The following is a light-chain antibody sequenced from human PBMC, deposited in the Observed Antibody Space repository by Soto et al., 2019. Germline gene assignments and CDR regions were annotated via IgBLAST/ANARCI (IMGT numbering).Light chain of an antibody. CDR1: QGIRDD. CDR2: ATS. Sequence: AIQMTQSPSSLSASVGDRVTITCRASQGIRDDVGWYQQKPGKAPKLLISATSSLQSGVPSRFSGSGSGTDFTLTISSLQPEDYGTYYCLQDYSYPWTFGQGTTVDIK. CDR3: LQDYSYPWT. V-gene: IGKV1-6*01. J-gene: IGKJ1*01.